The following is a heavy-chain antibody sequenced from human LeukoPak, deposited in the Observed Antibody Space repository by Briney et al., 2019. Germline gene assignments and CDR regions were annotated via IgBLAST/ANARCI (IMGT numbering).Heavy chain of an antibody. V-gene: IGHV4-34*01. CDR2: VNHGGST. Sequence: SETLSLTCAVYGGSFNGYYWSWIRQPPGKGLEWIGEVNHGGSTNYNPSLKSRVTISIDTSKNQFSLKLSSVTAADTAVYYCARDYVGVAGTFDYWGQGTLVTVSS. D-gene: IGHD6-19*01. CDR3: ARDYVGVAGTFDY. CDR1: GGSFNGYY. J-gene: IGHJ4*02.